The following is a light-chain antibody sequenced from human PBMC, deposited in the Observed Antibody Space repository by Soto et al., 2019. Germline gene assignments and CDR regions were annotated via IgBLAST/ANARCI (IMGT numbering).Light chain of an antibody. V-gene: IGKV1-5*01. Sequence: DFQMTQSPSSLSASVGDRVTITCRASQSISSSLNWYQQKPGRAPELLIYAASSLQSGVPSRFSGSGSGTEFTLTIGSLQPDDFATYYCQQYNSYSQTFGQGTKVDIK. CDR3: QQYNSYSQT. CDR1: QSISSS. CDR2: AAS. J-gene: IGKJ1*01.